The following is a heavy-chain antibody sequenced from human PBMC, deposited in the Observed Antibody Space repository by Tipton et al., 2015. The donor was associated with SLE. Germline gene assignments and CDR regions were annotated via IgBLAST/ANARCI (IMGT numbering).Heavy chain of an antibody. V-gene: IGHV3-11*01. J-gene: IGHJ2*01. Sequence: SLRLSCAASGFSFSDYYMTWIRQAPGKGLEWISYISTTNTRYYADSVKGRLTVSRDNAKNSLYLQMSSLRVEDTAVYYCARDRGQPYGDWIFDLWGRGTLVTVS. CDR3: ARDRGQPYGDWIFDL. CDR2: ISTTNTR. D-gene: IGHD4-17*01. CDR1: GFSFSDYY.